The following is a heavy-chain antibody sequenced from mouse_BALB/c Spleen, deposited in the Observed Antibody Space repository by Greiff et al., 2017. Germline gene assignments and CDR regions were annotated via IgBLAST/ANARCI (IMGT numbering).Heavy chain of an antibody. Sequence: EVKLQESGGGLVQPGGSMKLSCVASGFTFSNYWMNWVRQSPEKGLEWVAEIRLKSNNYATHYAESVKGRFTISRDDSKSSVYLQMNNLRAEDTGIYYCTRLTTVVPGLDYWGQGTTLTVSS. CDR3: TRLTTVVPGLDY. V-gene: IGHV6-6*02. CDR2: IRLKSNNYAT. J-gene: IGHJ2*01. CDR1: GFTFSNYW. D-gene: IGHD1-1*01.